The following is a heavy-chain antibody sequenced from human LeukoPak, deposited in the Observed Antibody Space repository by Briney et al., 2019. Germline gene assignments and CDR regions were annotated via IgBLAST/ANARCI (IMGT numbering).Heavy chain of an antibody. CDR3: ASPEWLPDSIDI. CDR1: GFTFTNYW. V-gene: IGHV3-7*01. D-gene: IGHD3-3*01. J-gene: IGHJ3*02. CDR2: IKQDGSGT. Sequence: GGSLRLSCAASGFTFTNYWMTWVRQAPGKGLEWVANIKQDGSGTYYVDSVKGRFTISRDNAKNSLYLQMNSLRVEDTAVYYCASPEWLPDSIDIWGQGTMVTVSS.